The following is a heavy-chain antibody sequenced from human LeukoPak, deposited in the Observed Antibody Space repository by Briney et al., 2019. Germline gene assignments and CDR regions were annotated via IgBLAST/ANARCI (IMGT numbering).Heavy chain of an antibody. CDR2: IYPSDSST. CDR3: ARRGYCSDNSCYYYDS. CDR1: GYGFISYW. Sequence: GESLRISCKSSGYGFISYWIGWVRQMPGKGPEWMGTIYPSDSSTRYSPSFQGEVTISVDKSIDTAYLQWSSLKASDTAIYYCARRGYCSDNSCYYYDSWGQGTLVTVSS. V-gene: IGHV5-51*01. J-gene: IGHJ4*02. D-gene: IGHD2-15*01.